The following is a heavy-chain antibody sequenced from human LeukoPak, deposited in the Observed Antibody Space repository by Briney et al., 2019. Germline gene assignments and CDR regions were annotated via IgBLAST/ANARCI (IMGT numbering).Heavy chain of an antibody. V-gene: IGHV3-21*01. Sequence: PGGSLRLSCAASGFTFSSYSMNWVRQAPGKGLEWVSSISSSSSYIYYADSVKGRFTISRDNAKNSLYLQMNSLRAEDTAVYYCARGGNYDYKFDCWGQGTLVTVSS. CDR3: ARGGNYDYKFDC. CDR1: GFTFSSYS. CDR2: ISSSSSYI. J-gene: IGHJ4*02. D-gene: IGHD5-12*01.